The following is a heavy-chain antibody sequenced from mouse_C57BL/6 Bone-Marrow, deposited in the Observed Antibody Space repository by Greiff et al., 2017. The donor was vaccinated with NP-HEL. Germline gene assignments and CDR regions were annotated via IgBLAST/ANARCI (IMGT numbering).Heavy chain of an antibody. Sequence: VQLQQPGAELVMPGASVKLSCKASGYTFTSYWMHWVKQRPGQGLEWIGEIDPSDSYTKYNQKFKGKSTLTVDKSSSTAYMQLSSLTSEDSAVYYCARGEGYYGLYWYFDVWGTGTTVTVSS. V-gene: IGHV1-69*01. J-gene: IGHJ1*03. CDR3: ARGEGYYGLYWYFDV. D-gene: IGHD1-2*01. CDR1: GYTFTSYW. CDR2: IDPSDSYT.